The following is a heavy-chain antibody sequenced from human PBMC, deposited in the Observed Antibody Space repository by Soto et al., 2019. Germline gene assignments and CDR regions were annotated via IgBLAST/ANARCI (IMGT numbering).Heavy chain of an antibody. V-gene: IGHV3-23*01. CDR2: ISPSGVRT. D-gene: IGHD1-1*01. Sequence: PGGSLRLSCAASGFPFSSHSMGWVRQAPEKGLECVSVISPSGVRTYYATPVQGSFTISRENSKSTLYLQVSSLRAEDTAVYYCATQDCRGTTGTTWGQGT. CDR3: ATQDCRGTTGTT. J-gene: IGHJ4*02. CDR1: GFPFSSHS.